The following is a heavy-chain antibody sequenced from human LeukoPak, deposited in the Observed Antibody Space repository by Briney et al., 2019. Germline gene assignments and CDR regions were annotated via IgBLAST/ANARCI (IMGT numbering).Heavy chain of an antibody. V-gene: IGHV3-30*02. CDR3: ARRVAAAGTKSGYMDV. CDR2: IRFDGSNK. Sequence: PGGSLRLSCAASGFTFSSYGIHWVRQAPGKGLEWVAFIRFDGSNKYYADSVKGRFTISRDNSKNTLYLQMGSLRAEDMAVYYCARRVAAAGTKSGYMDVWGKGTTVTVSS. D-gene: IGHD6-13*01. J-gene: IGHJ6*03. CDR1: GFTFSSYG.